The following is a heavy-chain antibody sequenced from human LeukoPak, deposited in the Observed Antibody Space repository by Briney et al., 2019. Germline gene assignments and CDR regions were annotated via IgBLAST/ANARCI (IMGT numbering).Heavy chain of an antibody. J-gene: IGHJ3*02. CDR2: IIPIFGTA. CDR1: GGTFSSYA. CDR3: ARSTSYGYHYYSAPDAFDI. D-gene: IGHD5-18*01. Sequence: GASVKVSCKAPGGTFSSYAISWVRQAPGQGLEWMGGIIPIFGTANYAQKFQGRVTITADESTSTAYMELSSLRSEDTAVYYCARSTSYGYHYYSAPDAFDIWGQGTMVTVSS. V-gene: IGHV1-69*13.